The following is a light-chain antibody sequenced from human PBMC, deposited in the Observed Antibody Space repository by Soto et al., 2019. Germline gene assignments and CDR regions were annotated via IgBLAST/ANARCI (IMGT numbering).Light chain of an antibody. CDR2: AIS. CDR1: QSVSSY. CDR3: QQRGT. J-gene: IGKJ4*01. V-gene: IGKV3-11*01. Sequence: EFVLTQSPATLSLSPGERATLSCRASQSVSSYLAWYQQKPGQAPRLLIYAISNRATGIPARFSGSGSGTDFTLTISSLEPEDFAVYYCQQRGTFGGGTKVEI.